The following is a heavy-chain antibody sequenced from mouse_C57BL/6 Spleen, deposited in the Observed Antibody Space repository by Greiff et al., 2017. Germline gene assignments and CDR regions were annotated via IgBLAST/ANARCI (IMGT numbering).Heavy chain of an antibody. Sequence: QVQLKQSGAELVKPGASVKISCKASGYAFSSYWMNWVKQRPGKGLEWIGQIYPGDGDTNYNGKFKGKATLTADKSSSTAYMQLSSLTSEDSAVYFCARWVVARDWYFDVWGTGTTVTVSS. CDR1: GYAFSSYW. V-gene: IGHV1-80*01. CDR3: ARWVVARDWYFDV. D-gene: IGHD1-1*01. J-gene: IGHJ1*03. CDR2: IYPGDGDT.